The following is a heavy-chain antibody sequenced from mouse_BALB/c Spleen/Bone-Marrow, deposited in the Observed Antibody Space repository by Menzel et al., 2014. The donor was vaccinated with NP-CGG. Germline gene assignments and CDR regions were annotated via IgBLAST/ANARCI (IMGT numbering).Heavy chain of an antibody. CDR3: ASYYYGSNRFAY. CDR1: GFNIKDTY. CDR2: IDPANGNT. D-gene: IGHD1-1*01. J-gene: IGHJ3*01. V-gene: IGHV14-3*02. Sequence: QLQQSGAELVKPGASVKSSCTASGFNIKDTYMHWVKQRPEQGLEWIGRIDPANGNTKYDPKFQGKATITADTSSNTACLQLSSLTSEDTAVYYCASYYYGSNRFAYWGQGTLVTVSA.